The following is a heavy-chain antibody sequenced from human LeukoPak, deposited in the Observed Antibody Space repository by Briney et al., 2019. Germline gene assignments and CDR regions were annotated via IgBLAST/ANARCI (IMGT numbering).Heavy chain of an antibody. CDR3: ARGWYNSGYYCDY. V-gene: IGHV3-48*03. D-gene: IGHD6-19*01. Sequence: GGSLRLSCAASGFSFNSFEMSWVRQAPGKGREGVSYISSSGSTIYYADSVKGRFTISRDNAKNSLYLQMNSLRAEDTAVYYCARGWYNSGYYCDYWGQGTLVTVSS. CDR2: ISSSGSTI. J-gene: IGHJ4*02. CDR1: GFSFNSFE.